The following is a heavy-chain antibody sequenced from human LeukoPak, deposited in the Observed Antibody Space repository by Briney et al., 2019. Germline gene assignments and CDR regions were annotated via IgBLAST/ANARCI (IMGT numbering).Heavy chain of an antibody. D-gene: IGHD2-15*01. CDR2: INHSGST. J-gene: IGHJ4*02. CDR3: ARGPRAATKYYFDY. V-gene: IGHV4-34*01. CDR1: GGSFSGYY. Sequence: PSETLSLTCAVYGGSFSGYYWSWIRQPPGKGLEWIGEINHSGSTNYNPSLKSRVTISVDTSKNQFSLKLSSVTAADTAVYYCARGPRAATKYYFDYWGQGTLVTVSS.